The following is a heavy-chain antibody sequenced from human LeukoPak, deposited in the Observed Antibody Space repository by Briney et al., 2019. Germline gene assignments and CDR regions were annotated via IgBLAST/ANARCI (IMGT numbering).Heavy chain of an antibody. D-gene: IGHD4-17*01. CDR3: AKDATITSYGDYAYYYYMDV. CDR1: GFTFDDYT. V-gene: IGHV3-43*01. CDR2: ISWDGGST. Sequence: PGGSLRLSCAASGFTFDDYTMHWVRQAPGKCLEWVSLISWDGGSTYYADSVKGRFTISRDNSKNSLYLQMNSLRTEDTALYYCAKDATITSYGDYAYYYYMDVWGKGTTVTVSS. J-gene: IGHJ6*03.